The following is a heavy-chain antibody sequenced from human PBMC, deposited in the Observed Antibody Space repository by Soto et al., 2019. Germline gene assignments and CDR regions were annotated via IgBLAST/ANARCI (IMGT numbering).Heavy chain of an antibody. CDR2: TSDSSSYI. CDR1: DFTFSIYT. V-gene: IGHV3-21*06. J-gene: IGHJ4*02. D-gene: IGHD1-1*01. Sequence: GGSLRLSCAASDFTFSIYTMTWVRQAPGKGLEWVSSTSDSSSYIYYADSVKGRFTISRDNAKNALYLQMNSLRPEDTAVYYCARVRSTGSGYFDYWGPGTLVTVSS. CDR3: ARVRSTGSGYFDY.